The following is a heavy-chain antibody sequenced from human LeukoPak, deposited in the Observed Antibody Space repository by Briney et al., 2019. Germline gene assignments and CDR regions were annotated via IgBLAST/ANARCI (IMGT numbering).Heavy chain of an antibody. J-gene: IGHJ4*02. D-gene: IGHD6-13*01. V-gene: IGHV4-30-2*01. CDR2: IYHSGST. CDR3: ARLSSSWYLYFDY. Sequence: PSQTLSLTCAVSGGPISSGGYSWSWIRQPPGKGLEWIGYIYHSGSTYYNPSLKSRVTISVDRSKNQFSLKLSSVTAADTAVYYCARLSSSWYLYFDYWGQGTLVTVSS. CDR1: GGPISSGGYS.